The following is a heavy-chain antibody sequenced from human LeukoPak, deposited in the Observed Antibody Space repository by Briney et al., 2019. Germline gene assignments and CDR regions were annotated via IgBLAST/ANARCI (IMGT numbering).Heavy chain of an antibody. CDR1: SRSFGGYY. CDR3: ARVSDNWFDP. Sequence: SETLSLTCAVYSRSFGGYYGSWIRHPPGKGREWIGEINHRGGTNYNPSPKSRVTISVDTSKNQFSLKLSSVTAADTAVYYCARVSDNWFDPWGQGTLVTVSS. V-gene: IGHV4-34*01. J-gene: IGHJ5*02. CDR2: INHRGGT. D-gene: IGHD3-3*02.